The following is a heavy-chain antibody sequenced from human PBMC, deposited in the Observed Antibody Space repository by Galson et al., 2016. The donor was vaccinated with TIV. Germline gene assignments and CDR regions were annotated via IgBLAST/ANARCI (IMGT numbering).Heavy chain of an antibody. D-gene: IGHD5-18*01. V-gene: IGHV3-23*01. CDR2: IGGTGGST. J-gene: IGHJ4*02. CDR3: AKDRQWIPSSLDY. CDR1: GLRFNSYA. Sequence: SLRLSCAASGLRFNSYAMNWVRQAPGKGLEWVSSIGGTGGSTYYADSVKGRFTISRDSNKDTVSLQMNSLRAEDTAIYFCAKDRQWIPSSLDYWGQGILVTVSS.